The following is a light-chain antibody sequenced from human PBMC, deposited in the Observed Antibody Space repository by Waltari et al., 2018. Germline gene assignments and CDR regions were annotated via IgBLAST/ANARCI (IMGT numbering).Light chain of an antibody. Sequence: EIVLTQSPATLSLSPGERATLSCRASQSVSSYLVWYQQKPGQTPRLLIYGASNRATGIPARFSGSGSGTDFTLTISSLESEEFAVYYCHQRSNWPITFGQGTRLEIK. CDR2: GAS. CDR3: HQRSNWPIT. CDR1: QSVSSY. V-gene: IGKV3-11*01. J-gene: IGKJ5*01.